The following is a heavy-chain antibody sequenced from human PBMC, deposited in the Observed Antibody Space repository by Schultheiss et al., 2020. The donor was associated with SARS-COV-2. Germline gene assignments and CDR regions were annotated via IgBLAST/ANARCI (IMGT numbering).Heavy chain of an antibody. V-gene: IGHV3-21*01. CDR1: GFTFSSYS. J-gene: IGHJ4*02. D-gene: IGHD3-10*01. Sequence: GESLKISCAASGFTFSSYSMNWVRQAPGKGLEWVSSISSSSSYIYYADSVKGRFTISRDNAKNSLYLQMNSLRAEDTAVYYCARVNTPMVRGVIIPLRDYWGQGTLVTVSS. CDR3: ARVNTPMVRGVIIPLRDY. CDR2: ISSSSSYI.